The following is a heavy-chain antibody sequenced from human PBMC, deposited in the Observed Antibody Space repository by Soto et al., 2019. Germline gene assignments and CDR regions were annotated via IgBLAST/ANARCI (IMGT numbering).Heavy chain of an antibody. CDR3: AREEAVFEYSSSSRRNYYYGMDV. CDR1: GYTFTSYY. Sequence: ASVKVSCKASGYTFTSYYMHWVRQAPGQGLEWMGIINPSGGSTSYAQKFQGRVTMTRDTPTSTVYMELSSLRSEDTAVYYCAREEAVFEYSSSSRRNYYYGMDVWGQGTTVTVSS. CDR2: INPSGGST. D-gene: IGHD6-6*01. V-gene: IGHV1-46*01. J-gene: IGHJ6*02.